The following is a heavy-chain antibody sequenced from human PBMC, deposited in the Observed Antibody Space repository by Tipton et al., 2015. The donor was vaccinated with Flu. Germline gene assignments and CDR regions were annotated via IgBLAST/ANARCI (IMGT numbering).Heavy chain of an antibody. D-gene: IGHD3-22*01. J-gene: IGHJ4*02. CDR2: ISGRSTSI. Sequence: SLRLSCKVSGFMFRSYNMKWVRQASGKGLEWVSYISGRSTSIYYADSVKGRFTISRDNAENSLYLQMNNLRADDTAVYYCARVGPDYYDRYYMDYWGQGTLVTVSS. CDR3: ARVGPDYYDRYYMDY. CDR1: GFMFRSYN. V-gene: IGHV3-48*01.